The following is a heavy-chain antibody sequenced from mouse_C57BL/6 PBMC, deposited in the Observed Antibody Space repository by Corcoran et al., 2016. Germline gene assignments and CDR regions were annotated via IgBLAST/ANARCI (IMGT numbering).Heavy chain of an antibody. J-gene: IGHJ3*01. CDR3: AREKDYYGSSYWFAY. CDR1: GYTFTDYY. D-gene: IGHD1-1*01. Sequence: EVQLQQSGPELVKPGASVKISCKASGYTFTDYYMNWVKQSHGKSLEWIGDINPNNGGTSYNQKFKGKATLTVDKSSSTAYMELRSLTSEDSAVYYCAREKDYYGSSYWFAYWGQGTLVTVSA. V-gene: IGHV1-26*01. CDR2: INPNNGGT.